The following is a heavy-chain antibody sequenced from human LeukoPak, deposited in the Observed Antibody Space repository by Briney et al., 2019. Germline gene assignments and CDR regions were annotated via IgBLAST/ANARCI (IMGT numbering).Heavy chain of an antibody. Sequence: PSETLSLTCTVSGYSISSGYYWGWIRQPPGKGLEWIGSIYHSGSTYYNPSLKSRVTISVDTSKNQFSLKLSSVTVADTAVYYCARLGGYFDYWGQGTLVTVSS. CDR2: IYHSGST. CDR3: ARLGGYFDY. CDR1: GYSISSGYY. J-gene: IGHJ4*02. D-gene: IGHD3-16*01. V-gene: IGHV4-38-2*02.